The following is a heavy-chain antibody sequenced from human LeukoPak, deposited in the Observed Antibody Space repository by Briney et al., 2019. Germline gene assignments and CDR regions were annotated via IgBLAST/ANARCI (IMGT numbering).Heavy chain of an antibody. CDR1: GFTFSSYS. J-gene: IGHJ4*02. Sequence: GGSLRLSCAASGFTFSSYSMNWVRQAPGKGLEWVSYISSSSSTIYYADSVKGRFTISRDNAKNSLYLQMNSLRAEDTAVYYCARIHYDYVWGSRQLYFDYWGQGTLVTVSS. D-gene: IGHD3-16*01. CDR2: ISSSSSTI. V-gene: IGHV3-48*01. CDR3: ARIHYDYVWGSRQLYFDY.